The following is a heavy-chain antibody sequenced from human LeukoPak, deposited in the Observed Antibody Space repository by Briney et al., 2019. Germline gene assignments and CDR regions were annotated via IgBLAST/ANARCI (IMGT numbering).Heavy chain of an antibody. Sequence: GGSLRLSCAASGFTFDDYAMHWVRQAPGKGLEWVSLISGDGGSTYYADSVKGRFTISRDNSKNSLYLQMNSLRAEDTAVYYCARPPKFDSSGYYSDAFDIWGQGTMVTASS. CDR3: ARPPKFDSSGYYSDAFDI. J-gene: IGHJ3*02. D-gene: IGHD3-22*01. CDR1: GFTFDDYA. CDR2: ISGDGGST. V-gene: IGHV3-43*02.